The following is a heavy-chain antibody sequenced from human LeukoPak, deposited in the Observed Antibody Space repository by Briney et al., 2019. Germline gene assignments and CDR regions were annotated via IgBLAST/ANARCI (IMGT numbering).Heavy chain of an antibody. Sequence: ASVKVSCKALGLSLTHDGISWVRQAPGQGLQWMGWISGYNGRTNSAQQFQDRVTMTIDTATTTAYMELRGLRSDDTAVYYCARWSGGSDWRYRYGMGVWGRGPRSVSP. V-gene: IGHV1-18*01. CDR2: ISGYNGRT. CDR1: GLSLTHDG. J-gene: IGHJ6*02. CDR3: ARWSGGSDWRYRYGMGV. D-gene: IGHD6-19*01.